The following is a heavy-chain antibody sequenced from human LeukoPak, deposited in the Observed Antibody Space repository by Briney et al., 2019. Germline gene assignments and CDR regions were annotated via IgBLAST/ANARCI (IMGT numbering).Heavy chain of an antibody. CDR2: IYASGKT. V-gene: IGHV4-61*02. CDR3: ARELRAVAGPELDY. Sequence: SQTLSLTCTVSGDSISRGRYYWSWVRQPAGKELEWIGRIYASGKTDYNPYTPSLKSRVAMSLDTSKNQFSLKLSSVTAADTAVYYCARELRAVAGPELDYWGQGTLVTVSS. CDR1: GDSISRGRYY. D-gene: IGHD6-19*01. J-gene: IGHJ4*02.